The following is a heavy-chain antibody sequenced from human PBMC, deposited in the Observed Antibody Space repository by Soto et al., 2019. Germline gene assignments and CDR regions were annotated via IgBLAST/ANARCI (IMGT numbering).Heavy chain of an antibody. CDR2: INPNSGGT. J-gene: IGHJ5*02. CDR1: GYTFTGYY. V-gene: IGHV1-2*02. Sequence: AAVKVSCKASGYTFTGYYMHWVRQAPGQGLEWIGWINPNSGGTNYAQKFQGRVTMTRDTSISTAYMELSRLRSDDTAVYYCERVRRAGADQGSWFDPWGQGTLVTVSS. CDR3: ERVRRAGADQGSWFDP.